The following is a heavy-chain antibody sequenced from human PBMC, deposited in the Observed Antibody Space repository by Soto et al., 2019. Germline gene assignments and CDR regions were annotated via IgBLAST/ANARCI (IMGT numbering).Heavy chain of an antibody. Sequence: SETLSLTCTISGGSIRSYYWSWIPQPPGKGLEWIGYVFHSGITGYNPSLKSRVTISVDASKNLFSLKLSSVTAADAAVYYCARDQNGSPYFDYWGQGTLVTVSS. D-gene: IGHD1-26*01. CDR1: GGSIRSYY. CDR3: ARDQNGSPYFDY. J-gene: IGHJ4*02. CDR2: VFHSGIT. V-gene: IGHV4-59*01.